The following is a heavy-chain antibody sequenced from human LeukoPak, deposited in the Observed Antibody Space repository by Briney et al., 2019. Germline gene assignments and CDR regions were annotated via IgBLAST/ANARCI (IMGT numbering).Heavy chain of an antibody. CDR3: ASMRYYYDSSGSGEIDY. D-gene: IGHD3-22*01. V-gene: IGHV4-59*01. CDR2: IYYSGST. J-gene: IGHJ4*02. CDR1: GGSISSYY. Sequence: PSETLSLTCTVSGGSISSYYWSWIRQPPGKGLEWIGYIYYSGSTNYNPSLKSRVTISVDPSNNQFSLKLSSVTAADTAVYYCASMRYYYDSSGSGEIDYWGQGTLVTVSS.